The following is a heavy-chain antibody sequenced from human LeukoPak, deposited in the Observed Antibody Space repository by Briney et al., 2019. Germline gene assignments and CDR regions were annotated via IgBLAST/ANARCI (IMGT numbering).Heavy chain of an antibody. V-gene: IGHV1-24*01. CDR2: FDPEDGET. Sequence: ASVKVSCKVFGYTLTELSMHWVRQAPGKGLEWMGGFDPEDGETFYAQKFQGRVSLTEDTSTDTAYMELTNLRSEDTAVYYCATSASPIYTLHWYFDLWGRGTLITVSS. D-gene: IGHD2-2*02. CDR1: GYTLTELS. J-gene: IGHJ2*01. CDR3: ATSASPIYTLHWYFDL.